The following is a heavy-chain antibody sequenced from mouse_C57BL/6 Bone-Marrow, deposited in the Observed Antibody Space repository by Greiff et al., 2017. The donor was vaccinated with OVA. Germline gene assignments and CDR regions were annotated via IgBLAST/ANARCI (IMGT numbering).Heavy chain of an antibody. CDR1: GYTFTDYY. D-gene: IGHD1-1*01. CDR2: INPNNGGT. Sequence: EVQLQQSGPELVKPGASVKISCKASGYTFTDYYMNWVKQSHGKSLEWIGDINPNNGGTSYNQKFKGKATLTVDKSSSTAYMELRSLTSEDSAVYYGARQRSSYAMDYWGQGTSVTVSS. V-gene: IGHV1-26*01. CDR3: ARQRSSYAMDY. J-gene: IGHJ4*01.